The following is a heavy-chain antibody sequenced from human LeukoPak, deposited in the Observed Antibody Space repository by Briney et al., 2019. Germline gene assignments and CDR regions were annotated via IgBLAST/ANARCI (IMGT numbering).Heavy chain of an antibody. Sequence: WASVKVSCKASGYTFTGYYMHWVRQAPGQGLEWMGWINPNSGGTNYAQKFQGRVTMTRDTSISTAYMELSRLRSDDTAVYYCARGRRISKYYFDYWGQGTLVTVSS. J-gene: IGHJ4*02. CDR2: INPNSGGT. CDR3: ARGRRISKYYFDY. CDR1: GYTFTGYY. D-gene: IGHD3-16*02. V-gene: IGHV1-2*02.